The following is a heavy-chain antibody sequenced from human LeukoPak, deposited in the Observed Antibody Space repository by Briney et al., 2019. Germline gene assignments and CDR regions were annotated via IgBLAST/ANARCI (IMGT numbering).Heavy chain of an antibody. J-gene: IGHJ4*03. Sequence: ASVKVSCKASGYTFTSYGISWVRQAPGQGLERMGWISAYNGNTNYAQKLQGRVTMTTDTSTSTAYMELRSLRAEDTAVYYCARDISPWGYLDYGGKGPWSPSPQ. CDR1: GYTFTSYG. V-gene: IGHV1-18*01. CDR3: ARDISPWGYLDY. CDR2: ISAYNGNT. D-gene: IGHD2/OR15-2a*01.